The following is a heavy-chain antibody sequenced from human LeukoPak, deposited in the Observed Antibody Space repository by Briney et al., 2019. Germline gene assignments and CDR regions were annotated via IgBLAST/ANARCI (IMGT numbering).Heavy chain of an antibody. D-gene: IGHD3-22*01. V-gene: IGHV1-69*04. Sequence: ASVKVSCKASGGTFSSYAISWVRQAPGQGLEWMGRIIPILGIANYAQRFQGRVTITADKSTSTAYMELSSLRSEDTAVYYCARDLTGYYDSSGYPDYWGQGTLVTVSS. CDR1: GGTFSSYA. J-gene: IGHJ4*02. CDR2: IIPILGIA. CDR3: ARDLTGYYDSSGYPDY.